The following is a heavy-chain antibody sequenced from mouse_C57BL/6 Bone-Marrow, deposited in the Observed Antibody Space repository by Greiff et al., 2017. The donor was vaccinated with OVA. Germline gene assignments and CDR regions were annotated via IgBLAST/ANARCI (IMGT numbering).Heavy chain of an antibody. CDR1: GFTFTDYY. V-gene: IGHV7-3*01. CDR3: ARFSSYSNYVYWYFDV. J-gene: IGHJ1*03. D-gene: IGHD2-5*01. CDR2: IRNKANGYTT. Sequence: EVKLVESGGGLVQPGGSLSLSCAASGFTFTDYYMSWVRQPPGKALEWLGFIRNKANGYTTEYSASVKGRFTISRDNSQSILYLQMNALRAEDSATYYCARFSSYSNYVYWYFDVWGTGTTVTVSS.